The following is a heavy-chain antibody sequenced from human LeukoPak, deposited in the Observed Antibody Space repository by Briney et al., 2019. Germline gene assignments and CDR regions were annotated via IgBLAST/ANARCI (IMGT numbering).Heavy chain of an antibody. J-gene: IGHJ4*02. CDR1: GFIFSSYG. CDR3: AKDVRGYSSGWPADY. Sequence: PGGSLRLSCAASGFIFSSYGVYWVRQAPGKGLEWVAIISYDGNDKYYADSVKGRFSISRDNSRNTLYLQMNSLRAEDTAVYYCAKDVRGYSSGWPADYWGQGTLVTVSS. V-gene: IGHV3-30*18. CDR2: ISYDGNDK. D-gene: IGHD6-19*01.